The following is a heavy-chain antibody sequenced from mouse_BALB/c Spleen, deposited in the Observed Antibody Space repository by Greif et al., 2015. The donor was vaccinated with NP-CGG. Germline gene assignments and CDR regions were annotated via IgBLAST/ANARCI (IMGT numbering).Heavy chain of an antibody. J-gene: IGHJ1*01. D-gene: IGHD4-1*01. V-gene: IGHV1-7*01. CDR3: ATGTYFDV. CDR2: INPSTGYT. CDR1: GYTFTSYW. Sequence: QVQLQQSGAEPAKPGASVKMSCKASGYTFTSYWMHWVKQRPGQGLEWIGYINPSTGYTEYNQKFKDKATLTADKSSSTAYMQLSSLTSEDSAVYYCATGTYFDVWGAGTTVTVSS.